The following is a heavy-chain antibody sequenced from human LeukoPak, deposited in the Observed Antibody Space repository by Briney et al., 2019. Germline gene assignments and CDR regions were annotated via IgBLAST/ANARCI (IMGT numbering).Heavy chain of an antibody. CDR3: ARGEPGYSGYDSGYYFDY. D-gene: IGHD5-12*01. Sequence: NPSETLSLTCTVSGGSFSTFYWSWIRQPPGKGLEWIGSIYYSGSTNYNPSLKSRVTVSVDTSKMQFSLRLSSVIAADTAMYYCARGEPGYSGYDSGYYFDYWGQGTLVTVSS. CDR1: GGSFSTFY. CDR2: IYYSGST. V-gene: IGHV4-59*01. J-gene: IGHJ4*02.